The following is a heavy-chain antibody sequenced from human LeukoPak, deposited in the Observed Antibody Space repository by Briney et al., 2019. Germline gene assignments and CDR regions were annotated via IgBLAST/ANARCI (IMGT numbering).Heavy chain of an antibody. CDR3: AREADGYTSDPFDF. J-gene: IGHJ4*02. V-gene: IGHV6-1*01. Sequence: SQTLSLTCAISGDSVSSNSAAWHWIRQSPSRGLEWLGRTYHRSKWYGDYAVSMKSRLTITPDTSENQFSLHLNSVSPDDTAVYYCAREADGYTSDPFDFWGQGTLVTVSS. CDR2: TYHRSKWYG. CDR1: GDSVSSNSAA. D-gene: IGHD5-24*01.